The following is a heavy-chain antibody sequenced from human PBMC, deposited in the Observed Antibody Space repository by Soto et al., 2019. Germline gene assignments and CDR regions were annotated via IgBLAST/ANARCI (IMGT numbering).Heavy chain of an antibody. J-gene: IGHJ3*02. CDR1: GDSVSSNSAA. D-gene: IGHD4-17*01. Sequence: SQTLSLTCAISGDSVSSNSAAWNWIRQSPSRGLEWLGRTYYRSKWYNDYAVSVKSRITINPDTSKNQFSLKLSSVTAADTAVYYCARDRDYGDYADAFDIWGQGTMVTVSS. CDR2: TYYRSKWYN. V-gene: IGHV6-1*01. CDR3: ARDRDYGDYADAFDI.